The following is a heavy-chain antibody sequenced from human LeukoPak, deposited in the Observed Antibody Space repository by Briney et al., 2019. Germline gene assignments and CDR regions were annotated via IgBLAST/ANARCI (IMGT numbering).Heavy chain of an antibody. CDR3: AKDPGSGSYYNPHYYMDV. Sequence: GGSLRLSCVASGFIFHNFAMHWVRQAPGKGLEWVAVISNDERNKYYRDSVKGRFTISRDNSKNTVYLQMNSLRTEDTAVYYCAKDPGSGSYYNPHYYMDVWGKGTTVTVSS. J-gene: IGHJ6*03. CDR1: GFIFHNFA. D-gene: IGHD3-10*01. V-gene: IGHV3-30*04. CDR2: ISNDERNK.